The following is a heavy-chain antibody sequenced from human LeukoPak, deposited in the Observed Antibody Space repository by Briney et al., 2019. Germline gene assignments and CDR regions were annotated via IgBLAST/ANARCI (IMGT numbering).Heavy chain of an antibody. V-gene: IGHV4-59*01. CDR1: GGSISSYY. Sequence: SETLSLTCTVSGGSISSYYWSWIRQPPGKGLEWIGYIYYSGSTNYNPSLKSRVTISVDTSKNQFSLKLSSVAAADTAVYYCARGPTRYYFDYWGQGTLVTVSS. CDR2: IYYSGST. J-gene: IGHJ4*02. CDR3: ARGPTRYYFDY.